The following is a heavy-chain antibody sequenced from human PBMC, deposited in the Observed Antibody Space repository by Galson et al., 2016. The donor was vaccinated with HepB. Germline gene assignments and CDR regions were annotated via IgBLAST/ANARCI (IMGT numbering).Heavy chain of an antibody. V-gene: IGHV1-3*01. CDR2: INAGNGNT. D-gene: IGHD3-16*01. J-gene: IGHJ6*02. CDR1: GYTFTSYA. CDR3: ATSGGTYYYYGMDV. Sequence: SVKVSCKASGYTFTSYAVHWVRQAPGQRLAWMGWINAGNGNTKYSQKFQGRVTITRDTSASTAYMELSSLRSEDTAVYYCATSGGTYYYYGMDVWGQGSTVTVSS.